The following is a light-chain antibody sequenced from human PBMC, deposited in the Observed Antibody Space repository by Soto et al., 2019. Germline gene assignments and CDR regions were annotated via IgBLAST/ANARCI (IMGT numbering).Light chain of an antibody. V-gene: IGKV1-5*01. Sequence: IQMTQSPSSLSASVGDRVTITCRASQSVSVWLAWYQQKPGKAPKLLISDASSLQRGVPSRFSGSGSGTDFTLIISSLQPDDFATYYCQQYITYSPYTFGQGTKVDIK. CDR2: DAS. CDR1: QSVSVW. CDR3: QQYITYSPYT. J-gene: IGKJ2*01.